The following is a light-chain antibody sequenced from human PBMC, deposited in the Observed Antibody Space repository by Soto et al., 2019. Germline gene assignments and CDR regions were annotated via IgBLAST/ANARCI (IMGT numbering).Light chain of an antibody. CDR2: WAS. Sequence: DIVVTQSPDSLAVPLGERATINCKSSQSLLYISNNKNYLAWYQQRAGQPPKLIIHWASTRESGVPDRFTGSGSGTDFTLTITNLQAEDGAFYYCQQYFSNPSFGGGTKLEIK. V-gene: IGKV4-1*01. CDR3: QQYFSNPS. CDR1: QSLLYISNNKNY. J-gene: IGKJ4*01.